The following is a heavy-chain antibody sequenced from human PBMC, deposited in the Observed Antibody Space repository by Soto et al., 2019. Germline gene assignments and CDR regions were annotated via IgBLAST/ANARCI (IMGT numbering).Heavy chain of an antibody. J-gene: IGHJ4*02. CDR3: ARGGGIAVAGTHLDY. D-gene: IGHD6-19*01. CDR1: GFTFSSYA. CDR2: IGGSAAGS. V-gene: IGHV3-23*01. Sequence: EVQLLESGGNLVQPGGSLKLSCAASGFTFSSYAISWVRQAPGKGLEWVSGIGGSAAGSNYADSVKGRFTISRDNSRNTVYLQMSSLRAEDTALYYCARGGGIAVAGTHLDYWGQGTLVTVSS.